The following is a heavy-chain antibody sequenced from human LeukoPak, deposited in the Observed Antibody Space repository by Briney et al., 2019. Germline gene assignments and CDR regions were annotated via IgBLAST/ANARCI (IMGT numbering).Heavy chain of an antibody. Sequence: GGSLRLSCAASGFTFSSYGMHWVRQAPGKGLEWVAFIRYDGSNKYYADSVKGRFTISRDNSKNTLYLQMNSLRAEDTAVYYRAKDLDGYSSGWPPSTADWGQGTLVTVSS. CDR1: GFTFSSYG. V-gene: IGHV3-30*02. D-gene: IGHD6-19*01. CDR3: AKDLDGYSSGWPPSTAD. CDR2: IRYDGSNK. J-gene: IGHJ4*02.